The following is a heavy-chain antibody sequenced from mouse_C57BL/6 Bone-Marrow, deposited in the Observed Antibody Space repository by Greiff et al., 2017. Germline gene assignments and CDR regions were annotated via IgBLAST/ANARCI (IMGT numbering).Heavy chain of an antibody. J-gene: IGHJ3*01. D-gene: IGHD4-1*01. CDR3: ASWESSFAY. CDR2: IDPNSGGT. Sequence: QVHVKQPGAELVKPGASVKLSCKASVYTFTSYWMHWVKQRPGRGLEWIGRIDPNSGGTKYNEKFKSKATLTVDKPSSTAYMQLSSLTSEDSAVYYCASWESSFAYWGQGTLVTVSA. V-gene: IGHV1-72*01. CDR1: VYTFTSYW.